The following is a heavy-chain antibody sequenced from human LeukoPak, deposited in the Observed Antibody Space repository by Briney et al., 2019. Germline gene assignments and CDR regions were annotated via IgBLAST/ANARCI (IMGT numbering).Heavy chain of an antibody. D-gene: IGHD5-18*01. CDR2: INPSGGST. CDR1: LYTFTSYY. Sequence: ASVKVSFKASLYTFTSYYMHGVRQAPGQGLEWMGIINPSGGSTSYAKKFQGRVTMTRDTSTSTVYMELSSLRSEDTAVYYCARDHLGGYSYGYVFSQRYFDYWGQGTLVTVSS. CDR3: ARDHLGGYSYGYVFSQRYFDY. V-gene: IGHV1-46*01. J-gene: IGHJ4*02.